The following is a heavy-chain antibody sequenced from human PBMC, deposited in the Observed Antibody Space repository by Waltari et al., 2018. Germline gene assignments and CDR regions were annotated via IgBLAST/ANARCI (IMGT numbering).Heavy chain of an antibody. D-gene: IGHD3-10*01. CDR3: VVGSSFDY. Sequence: EVQVVQSGAEVKKPGESLKISCEGSGYSFTTTWIGWVRQMPGKGLEWMGIIYPGDSDTRSSPSFQGQVTISADKSINTAYLQWSTLKASDTAMYYCVVGSSFDYWGQGTLVTVSS. CDR2: IYPGDSDT. J-gene: IGHJ4*02. CDR1: GYSFTTTW. V-gene: IGHV5-51*01.